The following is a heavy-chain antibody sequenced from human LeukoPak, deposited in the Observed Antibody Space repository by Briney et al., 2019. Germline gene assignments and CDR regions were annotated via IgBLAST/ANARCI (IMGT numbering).Heavy chain of an antibody. V-gene: IGHV4-59*08. D-gene: IGHD3-10*01. Sequence: SETLSLTCTASGGSISTNYWSWIRQPPGKGLEWIGYIFHTGSTNYNPSLKSRVTISVDASKNQFSLKLSSVTAADTAVYFCAGQIRGAYHYFDSWGQGTLVAVSS. CDR1: GGSISTNY. CDR3: AGQIRGAYHYFDS. J-gene: IGHJ4*02. CDR2: IFHTGST.